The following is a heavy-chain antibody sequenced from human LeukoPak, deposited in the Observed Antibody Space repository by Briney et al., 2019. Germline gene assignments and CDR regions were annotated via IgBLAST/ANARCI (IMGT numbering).Heavy chain of an antibody. D-gene: IGHD3-22*01. J-gene: IGHJ4*02. CDR1: GGSISSSSYY. Sequence: SETLSLTCTVSGGSISSSSYYWGWIRQSPGKGLEWIGSVYYTGSTYYNPSLKSRVTISVDTSKNQFSLKLSSVTAADTAVYYCARRTPNYYDSSGYDYWGQGTLVTVSS. V-gene: IGHV4-39*01. CDR2: VYYTGST. CDR3: ARRTPNYYDSSGYDY.